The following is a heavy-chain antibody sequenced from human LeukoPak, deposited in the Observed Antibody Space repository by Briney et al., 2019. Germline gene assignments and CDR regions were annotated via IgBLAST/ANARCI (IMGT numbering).Heavy chain of an antibody. Sequence: ASVKVSCKASGGTFSRYGFSWVRQAPGQGLEWMGWISAYNGNTNSAQKLQGRVTMTTDTSTSTAYMELRSLRSDDTAVYYCARGRGWTMNDAFDIWGQGTMVTVSS. V-gene: IGHV1-18*01. CDR3: ARGRGWTMNDAFDI. D-gene: IGHD6-19*01. CDR2: ISAYNGNT. J-gene: IGHJ3*02. CDR1: GGTFSRYG.